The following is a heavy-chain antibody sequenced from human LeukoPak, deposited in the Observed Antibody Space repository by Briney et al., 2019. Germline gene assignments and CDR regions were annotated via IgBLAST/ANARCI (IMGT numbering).Heavy chain of an antibody. CDR2: IYHSGST. J-gene: IGHJ4*02. V-gene: IGHV4-38-2*02. Sequence: SETLSLTCTVSGYSISSGYYWGWIRQPPGKGLEWIGSIYHSGSTYYNPSLKSRVTISVDTSKNQFSLKLSSVTAADTAVYYCARVPPSGYYPHAYYFDYWGQGTLVTVSS. CDR1: GYSISSGYY. CDR3: ARVPPSGYYPHAYYFDY. D-gene: IGHD3-22*01.